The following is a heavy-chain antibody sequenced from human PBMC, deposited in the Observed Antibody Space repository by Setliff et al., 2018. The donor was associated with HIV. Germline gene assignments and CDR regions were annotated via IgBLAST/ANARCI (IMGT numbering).Heavy chain of an antibody. J-gene: IGHJ3*02. CDR3: ARAEMATIVAFDI. CDR2: INHSGGT. D-gene: IGHD5-12*01. Sequence: KPSETLSLTCAVYGGSFSGYYWSWIRQPPGKGLEWIGEINHSGGTNYNPSLKSRVTISVDTSKNQFSLKLSSVTAADTAVYYCARAEMATIVAFDIWGQGTMVTVSS. CDR1: GGSFSGYY. V-gene: IGHV4-34*01.